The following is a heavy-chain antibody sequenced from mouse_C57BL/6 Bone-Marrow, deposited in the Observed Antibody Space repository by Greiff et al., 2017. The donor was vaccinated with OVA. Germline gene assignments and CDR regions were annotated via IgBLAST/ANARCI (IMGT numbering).Heavy chain of an antibody. CDR2: ISDGGGYT. V-gene: IGHV5-4*01. CDR1: GFTFSSYA. Sequence: EVKLVESGGGLVKPGGSLKLSCAASGFTFSSYALSWVSQTPEKRLEWVATISDGGGYTYYPYNVKGRFTISRDNDKNNLYLQMSHLKSEDTAMYYCSRDFGGITTGVAPYWDYWGQGTTLTVSS. CDR3: SRDFGGITTGVAPYWDY. D-gene: IGHD1-1*01. J-gene: IGHJ2*01.